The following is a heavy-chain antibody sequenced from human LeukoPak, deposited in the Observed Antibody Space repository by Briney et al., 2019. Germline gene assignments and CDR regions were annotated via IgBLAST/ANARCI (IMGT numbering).Heavy chain of an antibody. D-gene: IGHD2-15*01. CDR3: ARTNIVVVVAATSDY. Sequence: GGSLRLSCAASGFTFSSYAMHWVRQAPGKGLQWVAVISYDGSNKNYADSVKGRFTISRDNSKNTLYLQMNSLRAEDTAVYYCARTNIVVVVAATSDYWGQGTRVTVSS. CDR1: GFTFSSYA. V-gene: IGHV3-30*04. CDR2: ISYDGSNK. J-gene: IGHJ4*02.